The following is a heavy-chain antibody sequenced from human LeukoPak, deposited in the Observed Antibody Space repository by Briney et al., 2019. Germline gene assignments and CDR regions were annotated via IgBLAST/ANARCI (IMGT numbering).Heavy chain of an antibody. V-gene: IGHV3-21*01. D-gene: IGHD4-17*01. CDR1: GFIFRSYS. J-gene: IGHJ6*02. Sequence: GGSLRRSCAASGFIFRSYSMNWVRQAPGKGLEWVSSISTSSNYIYYADSVKGRFTISRDNAKNSLYLQINSPRDEDTAVYYCARAFYGDYGMDVWGQGTTVTVSS. CDR3: ARAFYGDYGMDV. CDR2: ISTSSNYI.